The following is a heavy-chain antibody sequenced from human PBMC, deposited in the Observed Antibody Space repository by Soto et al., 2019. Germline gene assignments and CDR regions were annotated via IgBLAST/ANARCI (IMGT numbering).Heavy chain of an antibody. J-gene: IGHJ6*02. Sequence: ASVKVSCKASGYTFTGYYVHWVREDPGQGLEWMGWINPETGGTSYAQKFQGRVTLSRDTSINTAYLEVSRLRFDDAAVYFCARERYQVISDGMDVWGQGTTVTVSS. V-gene: IGHV1-2*02. D-gene: IGHD2-2*01. CDR1: GYTFTGYY. CDR2: INPETGGT. CDR3: ARERYQVISDGMDV.